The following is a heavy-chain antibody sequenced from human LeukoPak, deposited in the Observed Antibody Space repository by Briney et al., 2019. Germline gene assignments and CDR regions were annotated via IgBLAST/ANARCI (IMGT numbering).Heavy chain of an antibody. D-gene: IGHD6-19*01. Sequence: PGGSLRLSCAASGFTFSSYAMHWVRQAPGKGLEWVAVISYDGSNKYGDSVEGRFTISRDNSKNTLYLQMNSLRAEDTAVYYCALNRGSGWYFHYWGQGTLVTVSS. CDR3: ALNRGSGWYFHY. V-gene: IGHV3-30*04. CDR2: ISYDGSNK. CDR1: GFTFSSYA. J-gene: IGHJ4*02.